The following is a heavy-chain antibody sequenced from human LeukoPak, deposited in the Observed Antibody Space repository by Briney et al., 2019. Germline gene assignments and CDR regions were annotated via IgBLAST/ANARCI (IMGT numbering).Heavy chain of an antibody. CDR2: INSDGINT. D-gene: IGHD3-22*01. CDR1: GFTFSNYW. Sequence: GGSLRLSCAASGFTFSNYWMHWVRQAPGKGLVWVSRINSDGINTSYADSVKGRFTISRDNAKNTLNLQMNSLRAEDTAVYYCARDLGLYYDTSDNWFDPWGQGTLVTVSS. V-gene: IGHV3-74*01. CDR3: ARDLGLYYDTSDNWFDP. J-gene: IGHJ5*02.